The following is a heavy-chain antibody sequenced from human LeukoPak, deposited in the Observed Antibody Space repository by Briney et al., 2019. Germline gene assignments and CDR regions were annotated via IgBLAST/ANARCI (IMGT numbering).Heavy chain of an antibody. CDR3: ARGWQNYFDY. D-gene: IGHD2-15*01. V-gene: IGHV4-59*01. CDR2: IYYSGVT. Sequence: SETLSLTCTVSGDSITTYYWSWIRQPPGKGLEYIGYIYYSGVTNYQPSLKSRVTMSVDTSKNQFSLKLSSVTAADTAVYYCARGWQNYFDYWGQGTLVTVSS. CDR1: GDSITTYY. J-gene: IGHJ4*02.